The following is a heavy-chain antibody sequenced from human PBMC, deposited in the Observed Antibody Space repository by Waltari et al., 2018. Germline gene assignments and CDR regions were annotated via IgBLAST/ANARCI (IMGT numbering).Heavy chain of an antibody. D-gene: IGHD6-13*01. CDR1: GGSISSSSYY. CDR3: AKPGGYSSSWYHFDY. Sequence: QLQLQESGPGLVKPSETLSLTCTVSGGSISSSSYYWGWIRQPPGKGLEWIGSIYYSGSTYYTPPLKSRVTISVDTSKNQFSLKLSSVTAADTAVYYCAKPGGYSSSWYHFDYWGQGTLVTVSS. V-gene: IGHV4-39*01. CDR2: IYYSGST. J-gene: IGHJ4*02.